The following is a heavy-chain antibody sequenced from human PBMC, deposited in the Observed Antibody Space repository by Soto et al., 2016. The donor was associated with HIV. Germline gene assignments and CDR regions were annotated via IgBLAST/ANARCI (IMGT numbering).Heavy chain of an antibody. J-gene: IGHJ3*02. D-gene: IGHD5-12*01. CDR2: ISGSGDST. Sequence: EVQLLESGGGLVQPGGSLRLSCTASGFAFNNYAMSWVRQAPGKGLEWVSTISGSGDSTYYADSVKGRFTISRDNSKNTLYVQMNSLRAEDTAVYYCAKVWWLRLGAFDIWGQGTNGHRXF. CDR1: GFAFNNYA. CDR3: AKVWWLRLGAFDI. V-gene: IGHV3-23*01.